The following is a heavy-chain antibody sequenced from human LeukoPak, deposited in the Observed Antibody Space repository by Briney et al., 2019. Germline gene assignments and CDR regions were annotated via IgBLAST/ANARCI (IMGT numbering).Heavy chain of an antibody. CDR3: ARGLRYYDSSGYYSFDF. J-gene: IGHJ4*02. Sequence: WASVKVSCKASGYTFTGYYMHWVRQAPGQGLEWMGWINPNSGGTNYAQKFQGRVTMTRDTSISTAYMELSRLRSEDTAVYYCARGLRYYDSSGYYSFDFWGQGTLVTVSS. D-gene: IGHD3-22*01. CDR2: INPNSGGT. V-gene: IGHV1-2*02. CDR1: GYTFTGYY.